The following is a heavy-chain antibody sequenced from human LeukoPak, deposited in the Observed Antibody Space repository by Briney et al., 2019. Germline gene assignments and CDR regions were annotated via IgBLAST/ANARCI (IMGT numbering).Heavy chain of an antibody. CDR3: ARSPGSGSYSYYFDY. D-gene: IGHD3-10*01. CDR1: GFTFSDYY. Sequence: GGSLRLSCAASGFTFSDYYMSWIRQAPGKGLEWVSYVTSSGITIYYADSVKGRFTISRDNAKNSLYLQMNSLRAEDTAVYYCARSPGSGSYSYYFDYWGQGTLVTVSS. J-gene: IGHJ4*02. V-gene: IGHV3-11*01. CDR2: VTSSGITI.